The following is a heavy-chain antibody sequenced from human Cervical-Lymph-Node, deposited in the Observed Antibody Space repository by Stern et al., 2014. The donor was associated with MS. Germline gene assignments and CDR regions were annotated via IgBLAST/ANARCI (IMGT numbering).Heavy chain of an antibody. D-gene: IGHD2-8*02. CDR2: VYYSGAT. CDR3: AKHACTGAACPFDL. V-gene: IGHV4-39*01. CDR1: GDSISSYTHY. J-gene: IGHJ4*02. Sequence: QVQLVQSGPGLVKPSETLSLTCAVSGDSISSYTHYWAWIRQPPGKGLEWIGSVYYSGATYYNPSLKSPVTISADTSKNHFSLGLNSVTAADTAVYYCAKHACTGAACPFDLWGQGTLVTVSS.